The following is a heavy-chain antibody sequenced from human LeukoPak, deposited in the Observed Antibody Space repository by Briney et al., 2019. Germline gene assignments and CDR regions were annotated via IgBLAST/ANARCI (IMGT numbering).Heavy chain of an antibody. V-gene: IGHV4-59*08. CDR2: IYYSGST. CDR1: GGSISSYY. CDR3: ARAPDTIFGVVRSRYFDY. J-gene: IGHJ4*02. Sequence: PSETLSLTCTVSGGSISSYYWSWIRQPPGKGLEWIGYIYYSGSTYYNPSLKSRVTISVDTSKNQFSLKLSSVTAADTAVYYCARAPDTIFGVVRSRYFDYWGQGTLVTVSS. D-gene: IGHD3-3*01.